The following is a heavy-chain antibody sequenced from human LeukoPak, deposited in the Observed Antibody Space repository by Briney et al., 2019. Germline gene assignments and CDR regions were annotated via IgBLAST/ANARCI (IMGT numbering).Heavy chain of an antibody. V-gene: IGHV4-4*02. CDR2: IYHSGSP. CDR3: ARVNINNWHSCDY. D-gene: IGHD1-1*01. Sequence: SETLSLTCAVSGGYISSNNWWGWVRQPPGKGLEWIGEIYHSGSPNYNPSLKSRVTISVDKSRNHFSLNLSSVTAADTAVYYCARVNINNWHSCDYWGQGTLVTVSS. CDR1: GGYISSNNW. J-gene: IGHJ4*02.